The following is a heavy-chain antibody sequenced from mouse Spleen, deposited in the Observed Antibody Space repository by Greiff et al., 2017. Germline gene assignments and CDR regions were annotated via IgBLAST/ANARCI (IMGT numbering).Heavy chain of an antibody. CDR2: ISSGGGNT. J-gene: IGHJ4*01. Sequence: EVKLVESGGGLVKLGGSLKLSCAASGFTFSSYAMSWVRQTPEKRLEWVATISSGGGNTYYPDSVKGRFTISRDNAKNTLYLQRSRLKAEDTAKYYCALITTAPYAMDYWGQGTSVTVSS. V-gene: IGHV5-9*04. D-gene: IGHD1-2*01. CDR3: ALITTAPYAMDY. CDR1: GFTFSSYA.